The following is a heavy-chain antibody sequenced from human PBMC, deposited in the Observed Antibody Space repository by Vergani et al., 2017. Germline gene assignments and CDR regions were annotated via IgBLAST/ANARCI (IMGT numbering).Heavy chain of an antibody. V-gene: IGHV3-9*02. Sequence: EVQLEESGGGLVLPGRSLRLSCVASGFTSAGYAMHWVRQAPGKGLEWVSGISWNSNSIGYADSVKGRFTISRDHAKNSLYLQMNSLRAEDTALYYCAKDLGTSSGGGWFDPWGQGTLVIVSS. CDR2: ISWNSNSI. CDR3: AKDLGTSSGGGWFDP. J-gene: IGHJ5*02. D-gene: IGHD6-6*01. CDR1: GFTSAGYA.